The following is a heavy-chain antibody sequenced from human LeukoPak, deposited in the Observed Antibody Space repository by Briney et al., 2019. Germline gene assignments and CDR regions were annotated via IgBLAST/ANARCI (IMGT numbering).Heavy chain of an antibody. CDR3: AGAGTATGFVFDV. CDR1: GFTFSSYA. D-gene: IGHD1-26*01. Sequence: PGGSLRLSCAASGFTFSSYAMTWVRQAPGKGLEWVSVIGSGGDTYYADSVKGRFTISRDNSKNTLYLDMGGLGVVETAIYYCAGAGTATGFVFDVWGPGAMVVVSS. J-gene: IGHJ3*01. CDR2: IGSGGDT. V-gene: IGHV3-23*01.